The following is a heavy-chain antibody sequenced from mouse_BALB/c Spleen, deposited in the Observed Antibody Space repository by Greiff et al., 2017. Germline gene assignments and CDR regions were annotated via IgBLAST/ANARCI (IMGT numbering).Heavy chain of an antibody. Sequence: VKLQESAAELARPGASVKMSCKASGYTFTSYTLHWVKQRPGQGLEWIGYINPSSGYTEYNQKFKDKTTLTADKSSSTAYMQLSSLTSEDSAVYYCARSYYRFYWYFDVWGAGTTVTVSS. CDR3: ARSYYRFYWYFDV. J-gene: IGHJ1*01. D-gene: IGHD2-14*01. V-gene: IGHV1-4*02. CDR2: INPSSGYT. CDR1: GYTFTSYT.